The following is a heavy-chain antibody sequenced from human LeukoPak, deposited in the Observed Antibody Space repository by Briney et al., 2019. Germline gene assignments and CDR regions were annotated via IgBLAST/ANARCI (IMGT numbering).Heavy chain of an antibody. V-gene: IGHV4-39*07. CDR3: ARESYYDSSGYSHDAFDI. CDR2: LYYSGNT. D-gene: IGHD3-22*01. CDR1: AGSISSNSYY. Sequence: NPSETLSLTCTVSAGSISSNSYYWGWIRQPPGKGLEWIGSLYYSGNTYYNPSLKSRVTISVDTSKNQFSLKLSSVTAADTAIYYCARESYYDSSGYSHDAFDIWGQGTMVTVSS. J-gene: IGHJ3*02.